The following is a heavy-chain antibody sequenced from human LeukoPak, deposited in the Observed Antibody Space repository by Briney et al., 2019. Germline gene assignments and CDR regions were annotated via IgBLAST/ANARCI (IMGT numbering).Heavy chain of an antibody. Sequence: PGGPLRLSCAASGFTFSTYWIHWVRQAPGKGLVWVSRICGDGSDTTYADSVQGRCSISRDNAKNTVFLQMNSLRDEDTAVYYCARDVQDGRTGGLDFWGQGTLVTVSS. V-gene: IGHV3-74*03. D-gene: IGHD1-1*01. CDR3: ARDVQDGRTGGLDF. CDR2: ICGDGSDT. CDR1: GFTFSTYW. J-gene: IGHJ4*02.